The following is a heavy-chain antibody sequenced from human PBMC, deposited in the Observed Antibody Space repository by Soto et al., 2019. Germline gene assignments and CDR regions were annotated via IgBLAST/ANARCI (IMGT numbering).Heavy chain of an antibody. Sequence: GGSLRLSCAASGLTFRSYSMSWVRLAPGKGLEWVSCISSSRSYIYYADSVKGRFAISRDNAKSTLYLQMDSLGAKDTAVYYFARCVVASGIFNYRTQRAPVTVSS. D-gene: IGHD2-21*01. J-gene: IGHJ4*02. CDR2: ISSSRSYI. CDR3: ARCVVASGIFNY. V-gene: IGHV3-21*04. CDR1: GLTFRSYS.